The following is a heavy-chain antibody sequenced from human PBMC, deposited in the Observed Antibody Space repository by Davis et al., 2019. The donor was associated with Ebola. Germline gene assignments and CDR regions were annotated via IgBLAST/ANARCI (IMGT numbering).Heavy chain of an antibody. D-gene: IGHD3-3*01. V-gene: IGHV3-30-3*02. Sequence: GESLKISCAASGLIFSSYAMHWVRQAPGKGLEWVAVISYDGSNKYYADSVKGRFTISRDDSKNTLYLQMNSLRAEDTAVYYCAKSGLSFGVVKYHYGMDVWGKGTTVTVSS. CDR3: AKSGLSFGVVKYHYGMDV. J-gene: IGHJ6*04. CDR1: GLIFSSYA. CDR2: ISYDGSNK.